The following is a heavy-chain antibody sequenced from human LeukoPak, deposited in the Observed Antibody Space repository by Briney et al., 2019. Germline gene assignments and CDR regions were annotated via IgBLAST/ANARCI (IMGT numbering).Heavy chain of an antibody. V-gene: IGHV2-5*02. J-gene: IGHJ3*02. CDR2: IYWDNDK. CDR3: AHRRPDHSGYWTHGTIDI. Sequence: SGPTQANLTQTLTLTCTLSGFSLSTTGVGVGWIRQPPGKALEWLALIYWDNDKRYSPSLKSRLTITKDTSKNQVVLTMTNMDPVDTATYYCAHRRPDHSGYWTHGTIDIWGQGTLVTVSS. D-gene: IGHD3-22*01. CDR1: GFSLSTTGVG.